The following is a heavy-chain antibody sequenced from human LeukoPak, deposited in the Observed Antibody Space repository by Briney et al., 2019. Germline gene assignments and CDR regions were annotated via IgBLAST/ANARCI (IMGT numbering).Heavy chain of an antibody. D-gene: IGHD3-16*01. CDR2: LSGSGGST. J-gene: IGHJ6*02. V-gene: IGHV3-23*01. CDR3: AKGVDDYVWGSNGLDV. Sequence: PGGSLRLSCAASGFSFSSYAMSWVRQAPGEGLEWVSALSGSGGSTYYADSVKGRFTISRDNSKKTLFLQMNSLRAEDTAVYYCAKGVDDYVWGSNGLDVWGQGTTVTVAS. CDR1: GFSFSSYA.